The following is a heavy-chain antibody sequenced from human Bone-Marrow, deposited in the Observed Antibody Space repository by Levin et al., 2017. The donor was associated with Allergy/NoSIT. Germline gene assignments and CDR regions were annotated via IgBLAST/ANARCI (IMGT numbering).Heavy chain of an antibody. D-gene: IGHD2-2*01. CDR3: ARQAVPAAMNGFDS. Sequence: SQTLSLTCTVSGASISSFYWSWIRQPPGKGLEWIGYIYYSGSTNYSPSLKSRVSMSADMSRNQVYLTMSSVTAADTAVYYCARQAVPAAMNGFDSWGQGTLVTVSS. CDR2: IYYSGST. CDR1: GASISSFY. V-gene: IGHV4-59*08. J-gene: IGHJ5*01.